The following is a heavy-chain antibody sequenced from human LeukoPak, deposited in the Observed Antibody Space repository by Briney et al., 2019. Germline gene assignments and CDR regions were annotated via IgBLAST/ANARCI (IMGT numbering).Heavy chain of an antibody. D-gene: IGHD6-13*01. CDR3: ARDWGYSSSWLGAFDI. CDR2: INPSGGST. V-gene: IGHV1-46*01. J-gene: IGHJ3*02. Sequence: ASVKVSSTPPGYTITSYYMHRVRQPPAQGHEKMGIINPSGGSTSYAQKFQGRVTMTRDTSTSTVYMELSSLRSEDTAVYYCARDWGYSSSWLGAFDIWGQGTMVTVSS. CDR1: GYTITSYY.